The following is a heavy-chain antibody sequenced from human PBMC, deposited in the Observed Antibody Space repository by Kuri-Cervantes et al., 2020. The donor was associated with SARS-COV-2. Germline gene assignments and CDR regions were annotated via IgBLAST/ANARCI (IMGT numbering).Heavy chain of an antibody. CDR2: ISYDGSNK. V-gene: IGHV3-30-3*01. CDR1: GFLFSASA. CDR3: ARGDFWSGYYIDY. D-gene: IGHD3-3*01. Sequence: GESLKISCEVSGFLFSASAIHWVRQAPGKGLEWVAVISYDGSNKYYADSVKGRFTTSRDNSKNTLYLQMNSLRAEDTAVYYCARGDFWSGYYIDYWGQGTLVTVSS. J-gene: IGHJ4*02.